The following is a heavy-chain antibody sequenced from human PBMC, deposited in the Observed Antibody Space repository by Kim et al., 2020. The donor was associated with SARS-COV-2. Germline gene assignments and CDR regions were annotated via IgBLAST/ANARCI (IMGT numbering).Heavy chain of an antibody. Sequence: GGSLRLSCAASGFTFSSYGMHWVRQAPGKGLEWVAVISYDGSNKYYADSVKGRFTISRDNSKNTLYLQMNSLRAEDTAVYYCAKDRVRISAVSYYYYGMDVWGQGTTVTVSS. J-gene: IGHJ6*02. CDR3: AKDRVRISAVSYYYYGMDV. CDR1: GFTFSSYG. D-gene: IGHD2-15*01. V-gene: IGHV3-30*18. CDR2: ISYDGSNK.